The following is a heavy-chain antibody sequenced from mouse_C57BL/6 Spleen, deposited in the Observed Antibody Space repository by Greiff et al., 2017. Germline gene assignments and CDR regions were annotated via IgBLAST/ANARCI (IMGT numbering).Heavy chain of an antibody. D-gene: IGHD2-3*01. CDR1: GFTFSSYA. V-gene: IGHV5-9-1*02. Sequence: EVKLQESGEGLVKPGGSLKLSCAASGFTFSSYAMSWVRQTPEKRLEWVAYISSGGDYIYYADTVKGRFTISRDNARNTLYLQMSSLKSEDTAMYYCTRDSDGYYFPFDYWGQGTTRTVSS. CDR3: TRDSDGYYFPFDY. CDR2: ISSGGDYI. J-gene: IGHJ2*01.